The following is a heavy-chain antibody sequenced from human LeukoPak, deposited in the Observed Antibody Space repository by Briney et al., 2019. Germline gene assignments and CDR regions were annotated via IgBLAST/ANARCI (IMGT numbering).Heavy chain of an antibody. V-gene: IGHV4-59*01. J-gene: IGHJ6*02. D-gene: IGHD6-6*01. CDR3: ARDLRSYSSSEYYYYGMDV. CDR1: GGSISSYY. Sequence: SETLSLTCTVSGGSISSYYWSWIRQPPGKGLEWIGYIYYSGSTNYNPSLKSRVTISVDTSKNQFSLKLSSVTAADTAVYYCARDLRSYSSSEYYYYGMDVWGLGTTVTVSS. CDR2: IYYSGST.